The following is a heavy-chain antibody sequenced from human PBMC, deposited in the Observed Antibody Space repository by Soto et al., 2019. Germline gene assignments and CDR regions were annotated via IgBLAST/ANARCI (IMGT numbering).Heavy chain of an antibody. CDR1: GFTFSSYW. CDR3: AGYDSSAYYHGRNY. CDR2: IKQDGSEK. J-gene: IGHJ4*02. D-gene: IGHD3-22*01. V-gene: IGHV3-7*01. Sequence: GGSLRLSCAASGFTFSSYWMNWVRQAPGKGLEWVANIKQDGSEKYYVDSVKGRFTISRDNAKNSLYLQMNSLGAEDTAVYYCAGYDSSAYYHGRNYWGQGTLVTVSS.